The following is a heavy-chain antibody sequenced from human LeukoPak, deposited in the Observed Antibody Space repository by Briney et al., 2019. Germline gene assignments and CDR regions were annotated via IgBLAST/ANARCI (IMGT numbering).Heavy chain of an antibody. Sequence: GGSLRLSCAASGFTFSSYWMSWVRQAPGEGLEWVANIKQDGSEEYYVDSVKGRFTISRDNAKNSLYLQMNSLRAEDTAVYYCARGTIAAAGYYYFDYWGQGTQVTVSS. CDR2: IKQDGSEE. V-gene: IGHV3-7*04. CDR3: ARGTIAAAGYYYFDY. CDR1: GFTFSSYW. J-gene: IGHJ4*02. D-gene: IGHD6-13*01.